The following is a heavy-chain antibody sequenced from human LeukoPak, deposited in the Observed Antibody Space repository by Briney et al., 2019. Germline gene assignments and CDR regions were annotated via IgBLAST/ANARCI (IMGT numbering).Heavy chain of an antibody. V-gene: IGHV4-59*01. CDR1: GGSISSYY. Sequence: PSETLSLTCTVSGGSISSYYWSWIRQPPGKGLEWIGYIHYSGSTNYNPSLKSRVTISVDTSKNQFSLKLSSVTAADTAAYYCARTTEGGYTYGYFYYYYMDVWGKGTTVTISS. D-gene: IGHD5-18*01. J-gene: IGHJ6*03. CDR2: IHYSGST. CDR3: ARTTEGGYTYGYFYYYYMDV.